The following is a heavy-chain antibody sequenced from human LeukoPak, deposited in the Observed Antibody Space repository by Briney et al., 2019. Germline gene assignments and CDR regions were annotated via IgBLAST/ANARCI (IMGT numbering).Heavy chain of an antibody. CDR1: GFTFSSYA. J-gene: IGHJ3*02. CDR3: AMPPRGSSSDDAFDI. D-gene: IGHD6-6*01. CDR2: ISGSGGST. V-gene: IGHV3-23*01. Sequence: GGSLRISCAASGFTFSSYAMSWVRQAPGKGLEWVSAISGSGGSTYYADSVKGRFTISRDNSKNTLYLQMNSLRAEDTAVYYCAMPPRGSSSDDAFDIWGQGTMVTVSS.